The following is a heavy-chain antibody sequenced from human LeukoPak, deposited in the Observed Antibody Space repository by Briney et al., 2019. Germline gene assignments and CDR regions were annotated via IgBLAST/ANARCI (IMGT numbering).Heavy chain of an antibody. Sequence: GGSLRLSCAASGFTLSTYGMHWVRQAPGKGLDWVAFIRYDGNNKLYADSVKGRFTISRDNSKNTLYLQMNSLRAEDTAVYYCAKQWLGPPRSPKNDAFDIWGQGTMVTVSS. D-gene: IGHD6-19*01. V-gene: IGHV3-30*02. CDR1: GFTLSTYG. J-gene: IGHJ3*02. CDR2: IRYDGNNK. CDR3: AKQWLGPPRSPKNDAFDI.